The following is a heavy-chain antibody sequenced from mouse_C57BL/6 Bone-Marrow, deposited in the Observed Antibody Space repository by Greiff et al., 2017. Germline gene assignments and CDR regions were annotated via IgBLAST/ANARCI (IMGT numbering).Heavy chain of an antibody. CDR2: INPSNGGT. Sequence: QVQLQQPGTELVKPGASVKLSCKASGYTFTSYWMHWVKQRPGQGLEWIGNINPSNGGTNYNEKFKSKATLTVDKYSSTAYMQLSSLTSEDSAVYYCAREGLIYYYGSPPYWYFDVWGTGTTVTVSS. CDR3: AREGLIYYYGSPPYWYFDV. J-gene: IGHJ1*03. V-gene: IGHV1-53*01. CDR1: GYTFTSYW. D-gene: IGHD1-1*01.